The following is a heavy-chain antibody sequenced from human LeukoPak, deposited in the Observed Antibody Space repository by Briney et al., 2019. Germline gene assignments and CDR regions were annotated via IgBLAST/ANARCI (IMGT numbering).Heavy chain of an antibody. D-gene: IGHD1-26*01. CDR1: GGSISSYY. CDR2: IYYSGST. Sequence: SETLSLTCTVSGGSISSYYWSWIRQPPGKGLEWIGYIYYSGSTNYNPSLKSRVTISVDTSKNQFSLKLSSVTAADTAVYYCAREGGSYGVLERAEFDYWGQGTLVTVSS. CDR3: AREGGSYGVLERAEFDY. J-gene: IGHJ4*02. V-gene: IGHV4-59*01.